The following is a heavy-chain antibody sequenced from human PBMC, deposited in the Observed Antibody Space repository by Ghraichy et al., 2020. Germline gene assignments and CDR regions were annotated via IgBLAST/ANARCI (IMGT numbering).Heavy chain of an antibody. CDR2: IYYSGST. V-gene: IGHV4-39*01. Sequence: SETLSLTCTVSGGSISSSSYYWGWIRQPPGKGLEWIGSIYYSGSTYYNPSLKSRVTISVDTSKNQFSLKLSSVTAGDTAVYYCARHPRGIWSGYYLDYWGQGTLVTVSS. CDR1: GGSISSSSYY. D-gene: IGHD3-3*01. CDR3: ARHPRGIWSGYYLDY. J-gene: IGHJ4*02.